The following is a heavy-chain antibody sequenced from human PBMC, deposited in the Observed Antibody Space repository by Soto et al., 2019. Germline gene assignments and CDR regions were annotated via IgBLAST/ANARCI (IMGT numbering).Heavy chain of an antibody. CDR3: ARESVTTEGWFDP. Sequence: ASVKVSCKASGYTFTSYAMHWVRQAPGQRLEWMGWINAGNGNTKYSQKFQGRVTITRDTSASTAYMELSSLRSEDTAEYYCARESVTTEGWFDPWGQGTLVTVS. CDR2: INAGNGNT. V-gene: IGHV1-3*01. D-gene: IGHD4-4*01. J-gene: IGHJ5*02. CDR1: GYTFTSYA.